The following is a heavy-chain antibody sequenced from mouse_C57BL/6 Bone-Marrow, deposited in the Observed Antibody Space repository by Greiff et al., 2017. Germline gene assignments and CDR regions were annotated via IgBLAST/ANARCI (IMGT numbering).Heavy chain of an antibody. V-gene: IGHV1-81*01. Sequence: QVQLQQPGAELVKPGASVKMSCKASGYTFTSYGISWVKQRTGQGLEWIGEIYPRSGNTYYNEKFKGKATLTADKSSSTAYMELRSLTSEDSAVYFCARSKDYYGSRYFDVWGTGTTVTVSS. D-gene: IGHD1-1*01. CDR3: ARSKDYYGSRYFDV. CDR2: IYPRSGNT. J-gene: IGHJ1*03. CDR1: GYTFTSYG.